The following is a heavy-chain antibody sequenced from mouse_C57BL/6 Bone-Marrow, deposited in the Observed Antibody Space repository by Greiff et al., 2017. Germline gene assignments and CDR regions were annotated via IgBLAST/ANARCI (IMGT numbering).Heavy chain of an antibody. Sequence: QVQLKQSGAELMKPGASVKLSCKATGYTFTGYWIEWIGEILPGSGSTNYNEKFKGKATFTADTSSNTAYMQLSSLTTEDSAIYYCASGDWDYWGQGTTLTVSS. CDR2: ILPGSGST. CDR3: ASGDWDY. V-gene: IGHV1-9*01. J-gene: IGHJ2*01. D-gene: IGHD4-1*01. CDR1: GYTFTGYW.